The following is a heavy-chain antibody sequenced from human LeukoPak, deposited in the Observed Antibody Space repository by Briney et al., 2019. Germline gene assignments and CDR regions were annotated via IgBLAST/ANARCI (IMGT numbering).Heavy chain of an antibody. V-gene: IGHV4-39*07. CDR3: ASGSRAGRDY. CDR1: GGSISSSSYY. Sequence: SETLSLTCTVSGGSISSSSYYWGWIRQPPGKGLEWIGSIYYSGSTNYNPSLKSRVTISVDTSKNQFSLKLSSVTAADTAVYYCASGSRAGRDYWGQGTLVTVSS. J-gene: IGHJ4*02. CDR2: IYYSGST. D-gene: IGHD6-19*01.